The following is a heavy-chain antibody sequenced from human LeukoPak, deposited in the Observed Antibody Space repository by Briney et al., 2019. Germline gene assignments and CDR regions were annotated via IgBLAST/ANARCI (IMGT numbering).Heavy chain of an antibody. D-gene: IGHD3-22*01. J-gene: IGHJ3*02. V-gene: IGHV3-21*04. Sequence: PGGSLRLSCAASGFTFSSYSMNWVRQAPGKGLEWVSSISSSSSYIYYADSVKGRFTISRDNAKNSLYLQMNSLRAEDTAVYYCARVRGYYYDSSDTLSGAFDIWGQGTMVTVSS. CDR3: ARVRGYYYDSSDTLSGAFDI. CDR2: ISSSSSYI. CDR1: GFTFSSYS.